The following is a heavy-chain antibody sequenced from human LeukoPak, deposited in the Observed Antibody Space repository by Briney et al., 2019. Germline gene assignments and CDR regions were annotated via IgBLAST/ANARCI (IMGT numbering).Heavy chain of an antibody. J-gene: IGHJ3*02. Sequence: SVKVSCKASGYTFTSYDINWVRQATGHGLEGMGWMNPNSSNTGYAQKFQGRVTMPRNTYISTAYVELRSLRSGDTAVYYCARGRDIVVVRAAISDDAFDIWGQGTMVTVSS. V-gene: IGHV1-8*01. CDR3: ARGRDIVVVRAAISDDAFDI. CDR1: GYTFTSYD. CDR2: MNPNSSNT. D-gene: IGHD2-2*02.